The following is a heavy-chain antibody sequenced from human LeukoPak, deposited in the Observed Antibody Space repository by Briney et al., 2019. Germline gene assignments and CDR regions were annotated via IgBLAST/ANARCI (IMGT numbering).Heavy chain of an antibody. Sequence: AGSLRLSCAASGFTVSSYSMNWVRQAPGQGREWVSSVSSNSRHKYYADSVKGRFTISRDNAKNSMFLQMNTLSAEDTAVYFCVRDMTIVRTSSLQYWGQGTLVTVSS. D-gene: IGHD3-10*01. CDR2: VSSNSRHK. J-gene: IGHJ1*01. CDR3: VRDMTIVRTSSLQY. V-gene: IGHV3-21*01. CDR1: GFTVSSYS.